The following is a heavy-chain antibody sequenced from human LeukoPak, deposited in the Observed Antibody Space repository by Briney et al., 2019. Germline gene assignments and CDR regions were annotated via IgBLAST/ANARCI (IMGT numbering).Heavy chain of an antibody. Sequence: GGSLRLSCAASGFTFSDYYMSWIRQAPGKGLEWVSYISSSGSTIYYADSVKGRFTISRDNAKNSLYLQMNSLRAEDTAVYYCARVVERAADAFDIWGQGTMVTVSS. CDR1: GFTFSDYY. CDR2: ISSSGSTI. J-gene: IGHJ3*02. V-gene: IGHV3-11*04. CDR3: ARVVERAADAFDI. D-gene: IGHD6-13*01.